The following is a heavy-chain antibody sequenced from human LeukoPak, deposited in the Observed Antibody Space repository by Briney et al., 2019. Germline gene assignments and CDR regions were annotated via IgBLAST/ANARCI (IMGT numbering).Heavy chain of an antibody. J-gene: IGHJ6*02. V-gene: IGHV3-23*01. D-gene: IGHD2-21*02. CDR1: GFTFSSCA. CDR2: ISGSGATT. CDR3: AKGCGADCYGFYFYHGMDV. Sequence: GGSLRLSCAASGFTFSSCAMGWVRQAPGKGLEWVSSISGSGATTYYADSVKGRFTMSRDNSKNTLYLQLTSLRAEDTAVYYCAKGCGADCYGFYFYHGMDVWGQGTTISVSS.